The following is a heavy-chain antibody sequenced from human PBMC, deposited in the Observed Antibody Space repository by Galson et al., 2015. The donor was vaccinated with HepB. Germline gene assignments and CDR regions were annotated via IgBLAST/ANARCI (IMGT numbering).Heavy chain of an antibody. CDR2: AYHSGGT. CDR1: GDSISNDRW. V-gene: IGHV4-4*02. CDR3: ARAKEGRGYFDC. D-gene: IGHD3-10*01. J-gene: IGHJ4*02. Sequence: SETLSLTCAVSGDSISNDRWWNWVRQPPGEGLEWVGEAYHSGGTNYRPSLKSRVTIPVDKSKNQFSLKLTSVTAADTAVYYCARAKEGRGYFDCWGQGTLVTVSS.